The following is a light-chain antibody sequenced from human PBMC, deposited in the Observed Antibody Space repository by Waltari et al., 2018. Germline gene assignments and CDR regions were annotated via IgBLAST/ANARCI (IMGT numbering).Light chain of an antibody. Sequence: QSVLTQPPSASGTPGQRIIIPGSGRSSNIGTNSVYWYQQFPGTAPKVLIYKTNQRPSGVPDRFSGSKSGTSASLAISGLRSEDEADYYCAAWDDSLSGNVFGTGTKVTVL. J-gene: IGLJ1*01. V-gene: IGLV1-47*01. CDR1: SSNIGTNS. CDR2: KTN. CDR3: AAWDDSLSGNV.